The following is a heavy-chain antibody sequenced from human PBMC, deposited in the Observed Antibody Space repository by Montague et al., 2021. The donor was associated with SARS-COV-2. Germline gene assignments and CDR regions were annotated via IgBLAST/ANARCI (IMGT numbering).Heavy chain of an antibody. D-gene: IGHD1-7*01. V-gene: IGHV3-48*03. Sequence: SLRLSCAASGFTFSSYEMNWVRQAPGKGLEWVSYISSSGSTIYYADSVKGRFTISRDNAKNSLYLQMNSLRAEDTAVYYCARDKGRNYSLYYYYGMDVWGQGTTVTVSS. CDR1: GFTFSSYE. CDR3: ARDKGRNYSLYYYYGMDV. CDR2: ISSSGSTI. J-gene: IGHJ6*02.